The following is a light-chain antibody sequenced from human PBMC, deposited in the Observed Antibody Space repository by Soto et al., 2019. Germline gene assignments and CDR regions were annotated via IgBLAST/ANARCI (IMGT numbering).Light chain of an antibody. CDR1: QTVISY. V-gene: IGKV1-39*01. CDR2: ATT. CDR3: QQNYNTPPYT. Sequence: DIQLTQSPSSLSSSVGDRVTITCRASQTVISYLNWYQQKPGQAPKLLIYATTHLQSGVPSRFSGSGSGTEFTLTISSLHPEDFATYFCQQNYNTPPYTFGQGTKVESK. J-gene: IGKJ2*01.